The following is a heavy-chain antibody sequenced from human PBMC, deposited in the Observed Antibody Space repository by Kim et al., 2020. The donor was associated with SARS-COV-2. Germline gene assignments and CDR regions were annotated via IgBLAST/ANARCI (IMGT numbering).Heavy chain of an antibody. V-gene: IGHV4-34*01. J-gene: IGHJ6*02. CDR2: INHSGST. Sequence: SETLSLTCAVYGGSFSGYYWSWIRQPPGKGLEWIGEINHSGSTNYNPSLKSRVTISVDTSKNQFSLKLSSVTAADTAVYYCARAAIFGNYYYYGMDVWGQGTTVTVSS. CDR1: GGSFSGYY. CDR3: ARAAIFGNYYYYGMDV. D-gene: IGHD3-3*01.